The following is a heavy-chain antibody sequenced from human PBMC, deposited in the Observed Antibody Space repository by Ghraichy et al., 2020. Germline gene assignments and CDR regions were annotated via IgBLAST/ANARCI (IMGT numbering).Heavy chain of an antibody. CDR2: IKQGGSEK. V-gene: IGHV3-7*01. CDR1: GFPFSSYW. CDR3: ARLGYCSKTTCWRAWFDS. D-gene: IGHD2-8*01. J-gene: IGHJ5*01. Sequence: GESLNISCAAPGFPFSSYWMNWVRQAPGKGLEWVASIKQGGSEKNYVDSVKGRFTISRDNARNSLYLQLNSLRVEDTAVYYCARLGYCSKTTCWRAWFDSWGQGTLVTVSS.